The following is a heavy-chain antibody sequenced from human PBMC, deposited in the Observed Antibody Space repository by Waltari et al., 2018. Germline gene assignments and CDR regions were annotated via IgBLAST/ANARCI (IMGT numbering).Heavy chain of an antibody. CDR1: GGSFRGYY. CDR2: TTDSERT. J-gene: IGHJ4*02. D-gene: IGHD1-1*01. V-gene: IGHV4-34*02. Sequence: QVQLQQWGAGLLKPSETLSLTCAVYGGSFRGYYWSWIRQPPGKGLEWIGKTTDSERTKYNPSLKSRISISVDTSKNQFSLTVFSVTAADVAVYYCARGDGTGKYGYWGQGTRVTVSS. CDR3: ARGDGTGKYGY.